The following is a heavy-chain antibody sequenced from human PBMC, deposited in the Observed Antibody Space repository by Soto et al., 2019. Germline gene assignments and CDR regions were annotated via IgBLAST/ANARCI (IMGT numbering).Heavy chain of an antibody. Sequence: EVQLVESGGGVVQPGKSLRLSCVASGFTFDDCSMHWVRQAPGKGLEWVSGISWDSGTIGYADSVKGRFSISRDGAKNSLYLQMNSLRVEDASLYYCVQGRYPTMASPLDHWGQGTLVTVSS. V-gene: IGHV3-9*01. D-gene: IGHD5-12*01. CDR2: ISWDSGTI. CDR1: GFTFDDCS. CDR3: VQGRYPTMASPLDH. J-gene: IGHJ5*02.